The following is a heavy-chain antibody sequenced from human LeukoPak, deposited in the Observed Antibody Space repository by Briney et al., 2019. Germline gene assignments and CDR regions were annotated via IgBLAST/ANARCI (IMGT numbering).Heavy chain of an antibody. CDR1: GGSISSYY. Sequence: SETLSLTCTVSGGSISSYYWSWIRQPPGKGLEGIGYIYYSGSTNHNPSLKSRVTISVDTSKNQFSLKLRSVTAADTAVYYCARVTGYVIEDYFDYWGQGTLVTVSS. D-gene: IGHD3-22*01. CDR3: ARVTGYVIEDYFDY. J-gene: IGHJ4*02. V-gene: IGHV4-59*01. CDR2: IYYSGST.